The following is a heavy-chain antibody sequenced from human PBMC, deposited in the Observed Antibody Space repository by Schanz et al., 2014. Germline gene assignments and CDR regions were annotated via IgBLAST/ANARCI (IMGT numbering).Heavy chain of an antibody. D-gene: IGHD6-19*01. J-gene: IGHJ5*02. CDR2: MWNDGIKT. CDR1: TSLFSRSV. CDR3: ARDPNTSAWLPYFDT. Sequence: QVDLVESGGGVVQPGRSLTLSCAVSTSLFSRSVIHWVRQAPGKGLEWVAVMWNDGIKTHYADSGKGRFTISRDNSKNTVYLQMNSLRTDDTAMYYCARDPNTSAWLPYFDTWGQGTRVTVSS. V-gene: IGHV3-30*04.